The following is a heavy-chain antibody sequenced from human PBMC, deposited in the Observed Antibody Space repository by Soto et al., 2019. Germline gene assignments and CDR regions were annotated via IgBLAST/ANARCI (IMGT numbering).Heavy chain of an antibody. CDR2: IYWNDDE. CDR1: GFSLSTRGVG. Sequence: QITLKESGPTLVKATQTLTLTCTFSGFSLSTRGVGAGWIRQPPGKALEWLADIYWNDDEHHSPSFNSRLTITKDTSKNQVVLTMTNMDPVDTATYYCAHRRVANGMDVWGQGTTVTVSS. CDR3: AHRRVANGMDV. D-gene: IGHD5-12*01. J-gene: IGHJ6*02. V-gene: IGHV2-5*01.